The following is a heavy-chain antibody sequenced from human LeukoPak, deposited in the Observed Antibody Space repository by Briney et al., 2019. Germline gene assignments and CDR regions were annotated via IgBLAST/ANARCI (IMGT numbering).Heavy chain of an antibody. D-gene: IGHD3-3*01. J-gene: IGHJ6*02. Sequence: PGGSLRLSCAASGFTFSSYAMSWVRQAPGKGLEWVSAISGSGGSTYYADSVKGRFTISRDNSKNPLYLQMNSLRAEDTAVYYCAKERHTHVLEWLFGGSPVDVWGQGTTVTVSS. V-gene: IGHV3-23*01. CDR3: AKERHTHVLEWLFGGSPVDV. CDR1: GFTFSSYA. CDR2: ISGSGGST.